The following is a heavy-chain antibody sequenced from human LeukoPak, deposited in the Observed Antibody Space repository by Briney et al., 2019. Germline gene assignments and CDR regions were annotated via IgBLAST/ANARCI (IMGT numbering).Heavy chain of an antibody. CDR3: ARLRNWNDAFDI. D-gene: IGHD1-1*01. CDR1: GFTFSSYS. CDR2: ISSSSYI. J-gene: IGHJ3*02. V-gene: IGHV3-21*01. Sequence: GGSLRLSCAASGFTFSSYSMNWVRQAPGKGLEWVSSISSSSYIYYADSVKGRFTISRANAKNSLYLQMNGLRAEDTAVYYCARLRNWNDAFDIWGQGTMVTVSS.